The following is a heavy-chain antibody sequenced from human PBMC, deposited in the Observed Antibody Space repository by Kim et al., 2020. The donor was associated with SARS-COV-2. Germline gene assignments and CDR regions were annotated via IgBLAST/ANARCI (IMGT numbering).Heavy chain of an antibody. V-gene: IGHV4-39*01. D-gene: IGHD3-10*01. J-gene: IGHJ4*02. Sequence: TSDNPSINGSVTLSVDTSKNQFSLKLSSVTAADTAVYYCARSGPPFYFDSWGQGTLVTVSS. CDR2: T. CDR3: ARSGPPFYFDS.